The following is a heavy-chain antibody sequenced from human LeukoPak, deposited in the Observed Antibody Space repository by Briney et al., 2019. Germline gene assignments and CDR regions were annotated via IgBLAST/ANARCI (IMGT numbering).Heavy chain of an antibody. D-gene: IGHD3-22*01. Sequence: SETLSLTCTVSGGSISSSSYYWGWIRQPPGKGLEWIGSIYYSGSTYYNPSLKSRVTISVDTSKNQFSLKLSSVTAADTAVYYCARDPSVYYYDSSGPSVIDYWGQGTLVTVSS. CDR2: IYYSGST. V-gene: IGHV4-39*07. CDR1: GGSISSSSYY. CDR3: ARDPSVYYYDSSGPSVIDY. J-gene: IGHJ4*02.